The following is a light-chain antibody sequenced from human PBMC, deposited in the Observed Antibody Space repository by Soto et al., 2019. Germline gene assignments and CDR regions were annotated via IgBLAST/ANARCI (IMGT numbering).Light chain of an antibody. J-gene: IGKJ5*01. V-gene: IGKV1-33*01. CDR1: QDISNF. CDR3: RQYDDLPPT. CDR2: DAS. Sequence: DIQMTQSPSSLSASVGDRVTITCQESQDISNFLNWYQQKPGKAPNLLIYDASNLETGFTSRFSGSGSGTEFTFTISSLQPEDIATYYCRQYDDLPPTVGQGTRLEIK.